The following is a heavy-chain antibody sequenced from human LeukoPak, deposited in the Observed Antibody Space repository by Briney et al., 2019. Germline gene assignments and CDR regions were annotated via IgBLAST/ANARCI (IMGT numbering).Heavy chain of an antibody. D-gene: IGHD4-23*01. CDR1: GYTFTSYD. Sequence: ASVKVSCKASGYTFTSYDINWVRQATGQGLEWMGWMNPNSGNTGYAQKFQGRVTMTRNTSISTAYMELSSLRPEDTAVYYCATDPRSPRVASAFDYWGQGTLVTVSS. J-gene: IGHJ4*02. CDR3: ATDPRSPRVASAFDY. V-gene: IGHV1-8*01. CDR2: MNPNSGNT.